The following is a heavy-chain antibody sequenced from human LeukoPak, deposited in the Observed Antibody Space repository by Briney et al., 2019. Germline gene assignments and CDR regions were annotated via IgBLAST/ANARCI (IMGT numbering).Heavy chain of an antibody. J-gene: IGHJ1*01. D-gene: IGHD1-26*01. Sequence: GGTLRLSCAASGFTFTNYWMSWVRQAPGKGPEWVAMIREDGGDIYYVGSVKGRFTIPRDNAKNPLFLQMNSLRAEDTAVYYCVRDRGSGSSQTHEFFEHWGQGTLVTVSS. CDR1: GFTFTNYW. V-gene: IGHV3-7*01. CDR3: VRDRGSGSSQTHEFFEH. CDR2: IREDGGDI.